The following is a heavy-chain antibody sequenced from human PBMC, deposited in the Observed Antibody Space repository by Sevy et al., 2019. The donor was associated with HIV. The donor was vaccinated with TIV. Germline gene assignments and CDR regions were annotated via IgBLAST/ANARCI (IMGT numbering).Heavy chain of an antibody. V-gene: IGHV3-21*01. D-gene: IGHD3-10*01. CDR3: ARPYGSGSWEAFDI. CDR2: ISFSANYI. J-gene: IGHJ3*02. Sequence: GGSLRLSCAASGFTFSTYTMNWVRQAPGKGLEWVSSISFSANYIYYADSVKGRFTISRDNPKNSLYLQMNSLRAEDTAVYYCARPYGSGSWEAFDIWGQGTMVTVSS. CDR1: GFTFSTYT.